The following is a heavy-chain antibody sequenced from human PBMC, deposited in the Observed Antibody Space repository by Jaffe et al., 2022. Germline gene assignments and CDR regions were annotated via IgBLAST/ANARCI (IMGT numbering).Heavy chain of an antibody. CDR3: AADGERFLEWLFGAFDI. V-gene: IGHV1-58*01. CDR1: GFTFTSSA. Sequence: QMQLVQSGPEVKKPGTSVKVSCKASGFTFTSSAVQWVRQARGQRLEWIGWIVVGSGNTNYAQKFQERVTITRDMSTSTAYMELSSLRSEDTAVYYCAADGERFLEWLFGAFDIWGQGTMVTVSS. D-gene: IGHD3-3*01. CDR2: IVVGSGNT. J-gene: IGHJ3*02.